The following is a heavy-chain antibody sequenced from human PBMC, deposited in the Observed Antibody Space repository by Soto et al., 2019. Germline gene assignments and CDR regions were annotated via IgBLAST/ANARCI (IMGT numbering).Heavy chain of an antibody. V-gene: IGHV1-69*12. CDR1: GGTFSSYA. CDR3: ARDTYYYDSSGYYYGGLDY. J-gene: IGHJ4*02. CDR2: IIPIFGTA. D-gene: IGHD3-22*01. Sequence: QVQLVQSGAEVKKPGSSVKVSCKASGGTFSSYAISWVRQAPGQGLEWMGGIIPIFGTANYAQKFQGRVTITADESTSXAXXELSSLRSEDTAVYYCARDTYYYDSSGYYYGGLDYWGQGTLVTVSS.